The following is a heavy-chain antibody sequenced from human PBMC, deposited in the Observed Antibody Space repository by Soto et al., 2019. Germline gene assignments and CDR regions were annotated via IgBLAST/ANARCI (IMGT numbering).Heavy chain of an antibody. J-gene: IGHJ6*02. V-gene: IGHV3-11*05. CDR1: GLTFSDYY. CDR3: ARELDGIDV. CDR2: ITSSGSYT. Sequence: GGSLRLSCAASGLTFSDYYMSWIRQAPGKGLEWVSYITSSGSYTKYPDSVQGRFTISRDNAKNSLYLQMNSLRAEDTAVYYCARELDGIDVWGQGTTVTVSS.